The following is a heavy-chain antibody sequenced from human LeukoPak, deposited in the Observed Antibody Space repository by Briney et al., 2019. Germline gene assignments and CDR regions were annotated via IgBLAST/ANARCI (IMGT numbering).Heavy chain of an antibody. D-gene: IGHD1-1*01. CDR3: ARDGHLSYQSIWMFPDY. Sequence: ASVKVSCNASGFTFTDYYMHWVRQAPGQGLEWMGWINPNSGGTNYAQKFQGTVTMTRDTSISTAYMELSRLRSDDTAVYYCARDGHLSYQSIWMFPDYWGQGTRVTVSS. J-gene: IGHJ4*02. CDR2: INPNSGGT. CDR1: GFTFTDYY. V-gene: IGHV1-2*02.